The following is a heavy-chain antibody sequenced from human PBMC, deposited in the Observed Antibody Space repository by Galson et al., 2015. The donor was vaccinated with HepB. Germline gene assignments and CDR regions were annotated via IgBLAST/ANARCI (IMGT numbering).Heavy chain of an antibody. CDR2: IIPIFGTA. CDR3: AGTTLGYCSSTSCPKGYYYGMDV. Sequence: QSGAEVKKPGESLKISCKGPGSTFTNHWISWVRQAPGQGLEWMGGIIPIFGTANYAQKFQGRVTITADESTSTAYMELSSLRSEDTAVYYCAGTTLGYCSSTSCPKGYYYGMDVWGQGTTVTVSS. D-gene: IGHD2-2*01. J-gene: IGHJ6*02. CDR1: GSTFTNHW. V-gene: IGHV1-69*01.